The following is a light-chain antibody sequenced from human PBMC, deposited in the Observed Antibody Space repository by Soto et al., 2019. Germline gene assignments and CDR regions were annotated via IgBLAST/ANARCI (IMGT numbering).Light chain of an antibody. CDR1: SSDVGVYNF. CDR3: ISYTSTTTRV. V-gene: IGLV2-14*03. J-gene: IGLJ1*01. Sequence: QSALTQPAAVSGTPGQSITIPCTGTSSDVGVYNFVSSYQQPPRKGPILIFYEVSNLPSVVSNRCSGSKSGNTATLTISGLQAEDESDYYCISYTSTTTRVFGTGTKVTVL. CDR2: EVS.